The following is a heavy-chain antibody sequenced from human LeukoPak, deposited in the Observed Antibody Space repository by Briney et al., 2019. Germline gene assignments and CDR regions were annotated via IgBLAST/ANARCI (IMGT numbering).Heavy chain of an antibody. V-gene: IGHV3-66*01. CDR1: GFTVSSNF. J-gene: IGHJ4*02. CDR3: VREYDSSGYYYFDY. D-gene: IGHD3-22*01. CDR2: IYSGGST. Sequence: GGSLRLSCAASGFTVSSNFMSWVRQAPGKGLEWVSVIYSGGSTYYADSVKGRFTISRDNSKNTLYLQMNSLRAEDTAVYYCVREYDSSGYYYFDYLGQGTLVTVSS.